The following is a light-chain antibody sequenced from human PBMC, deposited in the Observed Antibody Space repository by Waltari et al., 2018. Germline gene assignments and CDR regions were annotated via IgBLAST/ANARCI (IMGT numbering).Light chain of an antibody. CDR1: NSNIGSNS. CDR2: RSN. CDR3: AAWDDTLSGVV. J-gene: IGLJ2*01. V-gene: IGLV1-44*01. Sequence: SGSNSNIGSNSVNWYQHLPGTAPRLLIYRSNERPSRVPDRFSGSKSGPSASLAISGLQSEDEADYYCAAWDDTLSGVVFGGGTKLTVL.